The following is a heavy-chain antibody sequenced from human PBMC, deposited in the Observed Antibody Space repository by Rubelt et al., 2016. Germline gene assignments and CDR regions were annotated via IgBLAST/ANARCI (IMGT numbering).Heavy chain of an antibody. J-gene: IGHJ6*02. Sequence: QVQLQQWGAGLLKPSETLSLTCAVYGGSFSGYYWSWIRQPPGKGLEWIGEINHSGSTNYNPSLKSRVTVSVDTSKSQFSLQLSSGTAADRAVYYCVSFYYYGMDGGGQGTTVTVSS. CDR3: VSFYYYGMDG. V-gene: IGHV4-34*01. CDR1: GGSFSGYY. CDR2: INHSGST.